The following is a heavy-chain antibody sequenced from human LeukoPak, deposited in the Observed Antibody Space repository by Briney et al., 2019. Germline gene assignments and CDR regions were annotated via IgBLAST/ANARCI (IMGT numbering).Heavy chain of an antibody. J-gene: IGHJ6*03. Sequence: GGSLRLSCAASGFTFSSSDMSWVRQAPGSGLEWVSSIRHSDSNTYYAASVMGRFTISRDNSKNTLYLQMNSLSAEDTAVYYCAKRGNPTVGHHYLDVWGKGTTVSVSS. D-gene: IGHD1-1*01. V-gene: IGHV3-23*05. CDR1: GFTFSSSD. CDR2: IRHSDSNT. CDR3: AKRGNPTVGHHYLDV.